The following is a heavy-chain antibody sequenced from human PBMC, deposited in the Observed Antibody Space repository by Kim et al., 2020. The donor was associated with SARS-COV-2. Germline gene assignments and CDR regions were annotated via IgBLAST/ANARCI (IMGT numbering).Heavy chain of an antibody. CDR1: GFTFSSYD. D-gene: IGHD4-17*01. V-gene: IGHV3-13*01. J-gene: IGHJ2*01. CDR3: AREVIDYENPGWYLDL. CDR2: IGAGHDT. Sequence: GGSLRLSCAASGFTFSSYDFHWVRQGSGKGLEWVSAIGAGHDTYYPESVRGRFTISRENAKNSLYLQMDSLRAGDTAVYYCAREVIDYENPGWYLDLWGRGTLVTVSS.